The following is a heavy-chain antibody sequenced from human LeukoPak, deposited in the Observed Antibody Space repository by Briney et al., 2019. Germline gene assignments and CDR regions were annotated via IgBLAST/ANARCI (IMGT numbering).Heavy chain of an antibody. D-gene: IGHD3-9*01. CDR1: GFTFSSYA. CDR2: ISYDGSNK. J-gene: IGHJ6*03. Sequence: GGSLRLSCAASGFTFSSYAMHWVRQAPGKGLEWVAVISYDGSNKYYADSVKGRFTISRDNSKNTLYLQMNSLRAEDTAVYYCARANDNYYYYYMDVWGKGTTVTLSS. CDR3: ARANDNYYYYYMDV. V-gene: IGHV3-30*04.